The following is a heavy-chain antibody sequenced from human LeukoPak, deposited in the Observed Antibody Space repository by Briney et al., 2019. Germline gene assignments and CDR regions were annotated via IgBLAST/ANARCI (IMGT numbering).Heavy chain of an antibody. CDR2: IGASGGRT. D-gene: IGHD3-9*01. CDR3: AKAEGYDILTGLDY. CDR1: GFTFSSYA. J-gene: IGHJ4*02. V-gene: IGHV3-23*01. Sequence: PGGSLRLSCATSGFTFSSYAMSWVRQAPGKGLEWVSGIGASGGRTYYADSVKGRFTISRDNSKNTLYLQMNSVRTEDTAVYYCAKAEGYDILTGLDYWGQGTLVTVSS.